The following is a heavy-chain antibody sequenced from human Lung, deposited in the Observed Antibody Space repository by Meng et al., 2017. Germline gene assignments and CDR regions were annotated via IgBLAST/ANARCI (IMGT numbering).Heavy chain of an antibody. D-gene: IGHD6-19*01. Sequence: QPWGAGLLKPSETLSLTCAVYGGSFSGYYWSWIRQPPGKGLEWIGEIIDSGSTNYNPSLKSRVTISVDTSKNQFSLRVTSVTAADRAVYYCVRRTYSSGWYFDYWGQGTLVTVSS. J-gene: IGHJ4*02. CDR1: GGSFSGYY. CDR3: VRRTYSSGWYFDY. CDR2: IIDSGST. V-gene: IGHV4-34*02.